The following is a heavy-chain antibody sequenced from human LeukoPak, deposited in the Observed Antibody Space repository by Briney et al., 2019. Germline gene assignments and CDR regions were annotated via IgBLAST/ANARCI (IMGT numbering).Heavy chain of an antibody. CDR2: IYYSGST. Sequence: SETLSLTCTVSGGSISGYYWSWIRQPPGKGLEWIGYIYYSGSTNYNPSLKSRVTMSVDTSKNQFSLKLSSVTAADTAVYYCARASRLGIAALYYMDVWGKGTTVTVSS. CDR1: GGSISGYY. V-gene: IGHV4-59*01. D-gene: IGHD6-6*01. CDR3: ARASRLGIAALYYMDV. J-gene: IGHJ6*03.